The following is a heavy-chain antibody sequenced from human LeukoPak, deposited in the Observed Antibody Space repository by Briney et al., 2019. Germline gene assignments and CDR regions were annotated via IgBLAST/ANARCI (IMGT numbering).Heavy chain of an antibody. Sequence: SETLSLTCTVSGGSINSYYWSWIRQPPGKGLAWIGYIYYSGSTNYNPSRKMRVTISVDTSKNQFSLRLSSVTAADTAVYYCARVTGYMTEDYFDYWGQGTLITVSS. CDR2: IYYSGST. CDR3: ARVTGYMTEDYFDY. D-gene: IGHD6-13*01. J-gene: IGHJ4*02. V-gene: IGHV4-59*01. CDR1: GGSINSYY.